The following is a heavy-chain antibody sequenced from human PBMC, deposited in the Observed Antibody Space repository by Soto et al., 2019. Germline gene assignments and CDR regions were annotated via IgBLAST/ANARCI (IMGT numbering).Heavy chain of an antibody. Sequence: QLQLQESGPGLVKPSETLSLTCTVSGGSISSSSYYWGWIRQPPGKGLEWIGSIYYSGSTYYNPSLTSRVTISVDTSKNQFSLKLSSVTAADTAVYYCARHRGRDGDYVRWFDPWGQGTLVTVSS. J-gene: IGHJ5*02. CDR2: IYYSGST. CDR3: ARHRGRDGDYVRWFDP. V-gene: IGHV4-39*01. D-gene: IGHD4-17*01. CDR1: GGSISSSSYY.